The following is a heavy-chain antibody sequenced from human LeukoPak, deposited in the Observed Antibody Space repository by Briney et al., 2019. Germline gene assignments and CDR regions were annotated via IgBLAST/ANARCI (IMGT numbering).Heavy chain of an antibody. D-gene: IGHD3-3*01. CDR2: IWYDGSNK. CDR1: GFTFSSYG. J-gene: IGHJ4*02. Sequence: GRSLRLSCAASGFTFSSYGMHWVRQAPGKGLEWVAVIWYDGSNKYYAVSVKGRFTISRDNSKNTLYLQMNSLRAEDTAVYYCAKGARFLEWISPFYWGQGTLVTVSS. CDR3: AKGARFLEWISPFY. V-gene: IGHV3-33*06.